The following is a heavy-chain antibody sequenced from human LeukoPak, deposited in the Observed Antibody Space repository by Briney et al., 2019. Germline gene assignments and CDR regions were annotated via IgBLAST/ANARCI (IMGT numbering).Heavy chain of an antibody. V-gene: IGHV5-51*01. CDR1: GYTFTTFW. J-gene: IGHJ4*02. Sequence: GESLKIFCQASGYTFTTFWIGWVRQVPGKGLEWVGIIYPDDSDTRYSPSFQGQVTLSVDKSTNTAYLQWSSLKASDTAMYYCARRWYYYDSGTYLFDYWGQGTLVTVPS. CDR2: IYPDDSDT. D-gene: IGHD3-10*01. CDR3: ARRWYYYDSGTYLFDY.